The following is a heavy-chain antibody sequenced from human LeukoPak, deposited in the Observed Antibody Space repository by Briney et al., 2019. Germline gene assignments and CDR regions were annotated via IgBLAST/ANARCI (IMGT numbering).Heavy chain of an antibody. CDR1: GFSFSSYA. V-gene: IGHV3-23*01. CDR3: AKGPGKYYGSGSYPLFDY. CDR2: ISGSGGST. D-gene: IGHD3-10*01. Sequence: GGSLRLSCAASGFSFSSYAMGCVRQAPGKGLEWVSFISGSGGSTYYAHCVTGPFTISRDNSKNTLYLQMNSLRAEDTAVYYCAKGPGKYYGSGSYPLFDYWGQGTLVTVSS. J-gene: IGHJ4*02.